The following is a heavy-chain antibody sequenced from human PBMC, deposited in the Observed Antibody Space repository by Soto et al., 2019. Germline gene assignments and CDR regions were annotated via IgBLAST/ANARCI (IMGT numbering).Heavy chain of an antibody. CDR3: ATTAEMDTRGASDI. V-gene: IGHV1-69*15. CDR1: GGTFSSYT. D-gene: IGHD5-18*01. J-gene: IGHJ3*02. CDR2: FIPIFATA. Sequence: QVQLVQSGAEVKKPGSSVKVSCKASGGTFSSYTITWVRQAPGQGLEWMGRFIPIFATANYARKFQGRVTIAADDSTSTAYMELSSLRSEDTAVYYCATTAEMDTRGASDIWGQGTMVTVSS.